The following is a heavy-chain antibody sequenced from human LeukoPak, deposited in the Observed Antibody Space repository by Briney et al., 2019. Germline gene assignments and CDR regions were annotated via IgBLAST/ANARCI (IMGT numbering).Heavy chain of an antibody. CDR3: ARVRNRYDSSGYYLDY. V-gene: IGHV3-7*01. D-gene: IGHD3-22*01. J-gene: IGHJ4*02. CDR1: GFTFSSYW. CDR2: IKQDGSEK. Sequence: GGSLRLSCAAFGFTFSSYWMSWVRQAPGKGLEWVANIKQDGSEKYYVDSVKGRFTISRDNAKNSLYLQMNSLRAEDTAVYYCARVRNRYDSSGYYLDYWGQGTLVTVSS.